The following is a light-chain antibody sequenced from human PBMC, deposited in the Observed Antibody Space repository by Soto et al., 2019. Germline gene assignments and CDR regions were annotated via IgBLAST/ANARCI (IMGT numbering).Light chain of an antibody. V-gene: IGLV2-14*01. CDR1: SSDVGGYNY. CDR2: EVS. Sequence: QSALTQPASVSGSPGQSIAISCTGTSSDVGGYNYVSWYQQHPGKAPKLMIFEVSYRPSGVSSRFSGSKSGDTASLTISGLQAEDEADYYCSSYTSGSTLYVFGTGTKLTVL. J-gene: IGLJ1*01. CDR3: SSYTSGSTLYV.